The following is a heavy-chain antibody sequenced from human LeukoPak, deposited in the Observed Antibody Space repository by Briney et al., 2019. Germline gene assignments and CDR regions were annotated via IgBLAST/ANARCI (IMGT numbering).Heavy chain of an antibody. D-gene: IGHD2-8*01. CDR2: IYHSGST. J-gene: IGHJ5*02. Sequence: PSETLSLTCAVSGGSISSSNWWSWVRQPPGKGLEWIGEIYHSGSTNYNSSLKSRVTMSVDTPKNQFSLKLSSVTAADTAVYYCARLRYCTNGVCPWGQGTLVTVSS. V-gene: IGHV4-4*02. CDR1: GGSISSSNW. CDR3: ARLRYCTNGVCP.